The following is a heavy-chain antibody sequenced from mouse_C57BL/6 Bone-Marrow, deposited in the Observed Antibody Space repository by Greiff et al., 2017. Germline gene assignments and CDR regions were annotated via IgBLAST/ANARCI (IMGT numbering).Heavy chain of an antibody. V-gene: IGHV1-15*01. Sequence: QVQLQQSGAELVRPGASVTLSCKASGYTFTVYEMHWVKPTPVHGLEWIGAIDPETGGTAYNQKFKGKAILTADKSSSTAYMELRSLTSEDSAVYYCTRTLAYYSNYLAWFAYWGQGTLVTVSA. CDR2: IDPETGGT. CDR1: GYTFTVYE. D-gene: IGHD2-5*01. J-gene: IGHJ3*01. CDR3: TRTLAYYSNYLAWFAY.